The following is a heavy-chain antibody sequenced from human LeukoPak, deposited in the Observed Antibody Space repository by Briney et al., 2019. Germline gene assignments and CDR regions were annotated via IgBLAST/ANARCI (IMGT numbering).Heavy chain of an antibody. CDR3: ARGRASYDFWSGYLFDY. J-gene: IGHJ4*02. CDR2: INHSGST. CDR1: GGPFSGYY. V-gene: IGHV4-34*01. D-gene: IGHD3-3*01. Sequence: SETLSLTCAVYGGPFSGYYWSWIRQSPGKGLEWIGEINHSGSTNYNPSLKSRFTISVDTSKNQFSLKLSSVTAADTAVYYCARGRASYDFWSGYLFDYWGQGTLVTVSS.